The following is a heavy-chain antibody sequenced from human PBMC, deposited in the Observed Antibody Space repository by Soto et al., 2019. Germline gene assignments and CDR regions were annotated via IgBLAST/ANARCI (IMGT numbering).Heavy chain of an antibody. J-gene: IGHJ6*02. CDR3: AKEFVPAAIDYYYGMDV. V-gene: IGHV3-23*01. CDR2: ISGSGGST. CDR1: GFTFSSYA. Sequence: GGSLRLSCAASGFTFSSYAMSWVRQAPGKGLEWVSAISGSGGSTYYADSVKGRFTISRDNSKNTLYLQMNSLRAEDTAVYYCAKEFVPAAIDYYYGMDVWGQGTTVTVSS. D-gene: IGHD2-2*01.